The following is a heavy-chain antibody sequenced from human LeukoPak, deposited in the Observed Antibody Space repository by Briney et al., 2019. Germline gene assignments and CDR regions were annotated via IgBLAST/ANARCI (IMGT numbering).Heavy chain of an antibody. J-gene: IGHJ6*02. V-gene: IGHV4-59*08. CDR2: IYYSGST. CDR1: GGSTSSYY. CDR3: ARHPPYYYYGMDV. Sequence: SETLSLTCTVSGGSTSSYYWSWIRQPPGKGLEWIGYIYYSGSTNYNPSLKSRVTISVDTSKNQFSLRLSSVTAADTAVYYCARHPPYYYYGMDVWGQGTTVTVSS.